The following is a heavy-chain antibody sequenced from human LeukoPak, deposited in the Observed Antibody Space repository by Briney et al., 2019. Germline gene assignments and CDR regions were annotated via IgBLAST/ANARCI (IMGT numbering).Heavy chain of an antibody. D-gene: IGHD3-10*01. CDR1: GFTFSSYW. J-gene: IGHJ6*02. CDR3: ARIVRGPYYYGMDV. Sequence: GGSLRLSCAASGFTFSSYWMHWVRQAPGKGLVWVSRINSDGSSTSYADSVKGRFTISRDNAKNTLYLQVNSLRAEDTAVYYCARIVRGPYYYGMDVWGQGTTVTVSS. V-gene: IGHV3-74*01. CDR2: INSDGSST.